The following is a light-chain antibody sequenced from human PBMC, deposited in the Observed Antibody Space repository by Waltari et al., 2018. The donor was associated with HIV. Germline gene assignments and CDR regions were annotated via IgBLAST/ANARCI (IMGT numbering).Light chain of an antibody. CDR3: HQYSYWPPSST. Sequence: EIVMTQSPAPLSVSPGERATLSCRASQSVSTNLAWYQQKPGQAPRLLIYGAFTRATGIPARFSGSGSGTEFTLTINSLQSEDFAVYYCHQYSYWPPSSTFGQGTRLEIK. CDR2: GAF. J-gene: IGKJ5*01. V-gene: IGKV3-15*01. CDR1: QSVSTN.